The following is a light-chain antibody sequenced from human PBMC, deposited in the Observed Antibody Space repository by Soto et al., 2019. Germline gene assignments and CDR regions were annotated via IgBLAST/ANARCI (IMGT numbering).Light chain of an antibody. CDR3: QQYGSSPGT. Sequence: EIVLTQSPGTLSLSPGERATLSCRASQSVSSSYLAWYQQKPGQAPRLLIYGASSRATGIPDRFSGSGSGTAFTLPISRREPEEFAVSYCQQYGSSPGTFGQVTKV. V-gene: IGKV3-20*01. CDR1: QSVSSSY. J-gene: IGKJ1*01. CDR2: GAS.